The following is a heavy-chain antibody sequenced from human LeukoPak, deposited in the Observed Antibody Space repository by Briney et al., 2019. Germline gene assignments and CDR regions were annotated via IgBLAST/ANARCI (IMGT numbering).Heavy chain of an antibody. CDR3: AREGRPKWELMGGDRFDP. CDR2: ISACNGNT. CDR1: GYTFTSYG. Sequence: ASVKVSCKASGYTFTSYGISWVRQAPGQGLEWMGWISACNGNTNYAQKLQGRVTMTTDTSTSTAYMELRSLRSEDTAVYYCAREGRPKWELMGGDRFDPWGQGTLVTVSS. V-gene: IGHV1-18*01. D-gene: IGHD1-26*01. J-gene: IGHJ5*02.